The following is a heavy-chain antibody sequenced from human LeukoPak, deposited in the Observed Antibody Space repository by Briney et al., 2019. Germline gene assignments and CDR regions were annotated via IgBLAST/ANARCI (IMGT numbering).Heavy chain of an antibody. Sequence: GGSLRLSCAASGFTFNSYSMHWVRQAPGKGLEWVSYISSRSSTIYYADSVRGRFTISRDNAKNSLYLQMNSLRVEDTAVYYCATAVAAFDYWGQGTLVTVSS. CDR1: GFTFNSYS. CDR2: ISSRSSTI. V-gene: IGHV3-48*01. D-gene: IGHD6-19*01. J-gene: IGHJ4*02. CDR3: ATAVAAFDY.